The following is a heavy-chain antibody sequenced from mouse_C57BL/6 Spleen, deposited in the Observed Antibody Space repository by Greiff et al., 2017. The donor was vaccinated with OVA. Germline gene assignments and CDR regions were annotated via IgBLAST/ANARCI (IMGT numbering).Heavy chain of an antibody. Sequence: VQLQESGAELVNPGASVKLSCKASGYTFTEYTIHWVKQRSGQGLEWIGWFYPGSGSIKYNEKFKDKATLTADKSSSTVYMELSRVTSEDSAVYFCARDEERYGNYVFAYWGQGTLVTVSA. J-gene: IGHJ3*01. D-gene: IGHD2-1*01. CDR2: FYPGSGSI. CDR3: ARDEERYGNYVFAY. V-gene: IGHV1-62-2*01. CDR1: GYTFTEYT.